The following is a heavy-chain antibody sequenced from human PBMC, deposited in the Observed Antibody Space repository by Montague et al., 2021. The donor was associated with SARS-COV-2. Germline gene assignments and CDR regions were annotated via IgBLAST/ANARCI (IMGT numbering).Heavy chain of an antibody. V-gene: IGHV3-9*01. CDR3: IRETCSGANCFLDY. CDR2: ISWNSASK. D-gene: IGHD2-2*01. J-gene: IGHJ4*02. Sequence: SLRLSCAASGFSVGDHAMYWVRQGPGKGLEWVAGISWNSASKGHADAVXGLFTISKDISKNSLLLTMNSLRVEDTALYYCIRETCSGANCFLDYWGQGTLVTVSS. CDR1: GFSVGDHA.